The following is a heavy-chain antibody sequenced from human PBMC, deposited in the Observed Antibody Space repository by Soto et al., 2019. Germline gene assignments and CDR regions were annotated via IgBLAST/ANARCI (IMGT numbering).Heavy chain of an antibody. CDR3: PTIGSSWGA. D-gene: IGHD6-13*01. CDR2: IKSKTDGGTI. CDR1: SFTFSNAW. J-gene: IGHJ1*01. Sequence: EVQLVESGGGLVKPGGSLRLSCAASSFTFSNAWMNWVRQAPGKGLEWVGRIKSKTDGGTIDYAGPVKGSFTISKNHSKNTLFLQMNSLKTEDTAMYYCPTIGSSWGAWGQGTLVTVSS. V-gene: IGHV3-15*07.